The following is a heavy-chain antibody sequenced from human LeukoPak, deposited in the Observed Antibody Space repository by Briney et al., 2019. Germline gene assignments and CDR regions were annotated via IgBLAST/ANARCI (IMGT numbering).Heavy chain of an antibody. CDR3: ARDGVADVDTAMVTRAFDI. D-gene: IGHD5-18*01. V-gene: IGHV1-69*13. CDR1: GGTFSSYA. CDR2: IIPIFGTA. J-gene: IGHJ3*02. Sequence: GASVKVSCKASGGTFSSYAISWVRQAPGQGLEWMGGIIPIFGTANYAQKFQGRVTITADESTSTAYMELSSLRSEDTAVYYCARDGVADVDTAMVTRAFDIWGQGTMVTVSS.